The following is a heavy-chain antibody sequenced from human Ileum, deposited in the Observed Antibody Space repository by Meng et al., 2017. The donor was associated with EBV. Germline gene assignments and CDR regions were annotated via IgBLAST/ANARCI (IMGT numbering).Heavy chain of an antibody. CDR2: IGSNTNYI. D-gene: IGHD4/OR15-4a*01. CDR1: GFTFSSYN. Sequence: LVESGVGRVKPGGVLRLSCAASGFTFSSYNMNWVRQDPGKGLEWVSYIGSNTNYIYYADSVKGRFTISRDNTKNSLYLQMNSLRAEDTGVYYCARDNDFGYFDNWGQGTLVTVSS. V-gene: IGHV3-21*01. CDR3: ARDNDFGYFDN. J-gene: IGHJ4*02.